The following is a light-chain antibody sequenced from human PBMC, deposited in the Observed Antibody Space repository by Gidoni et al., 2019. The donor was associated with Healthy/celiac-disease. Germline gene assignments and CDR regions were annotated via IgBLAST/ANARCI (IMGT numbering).Light chain of an antibody. CDR2: DAS. Sequence: EIVLTQSPATLSLSHGERATLSCRASQSVSSYLAWYQQKPGQAPRLLIYDASNRATGIPARFSGRGSGTDFTLTISSLEPEDFAVYYCQQRSNWPQITFGQGTRLEIK. V-gene: IGKV3-11*01. CDR1: QSVSSY. J-gene: IGKJ5*01. CDR3: QQRSNWPQIT.